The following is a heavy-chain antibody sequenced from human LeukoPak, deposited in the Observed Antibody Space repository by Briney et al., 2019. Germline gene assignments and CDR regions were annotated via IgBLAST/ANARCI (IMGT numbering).Heavy chain of an antibody. Sequence: ASVKVSCKASGYTFTGYYMHWVRQAPGQGLEWMGWINPNSGGTNYAQKFQGWVTMTRDTSISTAYMELSMLRSDDTAVYYCARDGNPWFGELSSYGMDVWGKGTTVTVSS. V-gene: IGHV1-2*04. J-gene: IGHJ6*04. CDR1: GYTFTGYY. CDR3: ARDGNPWFGELSSYGMDV. CDR2: INPNSGGT. D-gene: IGHD3-10*01.